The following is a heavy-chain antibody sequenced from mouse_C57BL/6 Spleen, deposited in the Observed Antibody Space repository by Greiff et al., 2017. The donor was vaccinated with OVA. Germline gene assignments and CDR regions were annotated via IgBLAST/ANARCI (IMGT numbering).Heavy chain of an antibody. CDR3: ARHEGAQAPFDY. CDR1: GYTFTEYT. J-gene: IGHJ2*01. D-gene: IGHD3-2*02. V-gene: IGHV1-62-2*01. CDR2: FYPGSGSI. Sequence: VKLMESGAELVKPGASVKLSCKASGYTFTEYTIHWVKQRSGQGLEWIGWFYPGSGSIKYNEKFKDKATLTADKSSSTVYMELSRLTSEDSAVYFCARHEGAQAPFDYWGQGTTLTVSS.